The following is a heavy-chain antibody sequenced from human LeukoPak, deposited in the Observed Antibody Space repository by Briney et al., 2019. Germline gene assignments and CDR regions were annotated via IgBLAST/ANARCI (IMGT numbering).Heavy chain of an antibody. Sequence: ASVKVSCKASGYIFTGYYIHWVRQAPGQGLEWMGWINPNSGGTNYAQKFQGRVTMTRDTSISTAYMELSRLRSDDTAVYYCARSARGVAATDDAFDIWGQGTMVTVSS. CDR1: GYIFTGYY. D-gene: IGHD2-15*01. CDR3: ARSARGVAATDDAFDI. CDR2: INPNSGGT. J-gene: IGHJ3*02. V-gene: IGHV1-2*02.